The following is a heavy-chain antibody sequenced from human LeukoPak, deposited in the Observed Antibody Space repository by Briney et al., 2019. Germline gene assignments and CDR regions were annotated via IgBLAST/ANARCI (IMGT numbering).Heavy chain of an antibody. D-gene: IGHD3-3*01. CDR1: GGSISTSSYY. Sequence: PSETLSLTCTVSGGSISTSSYYWGWVRQPPGTGLEWIGNIFYSGNTYYSPSLKSRVTISLDTSRNQFSLKLSSVTAADTAVYYCARAVYDFWSGRNIDYWGQGTLVTVSS. CDR2: IFYSGNT. CDR3: ARAVYDFWSGRNIDY. J-gene: IGHJ4*02. V-gene: IGHV4-39*07.